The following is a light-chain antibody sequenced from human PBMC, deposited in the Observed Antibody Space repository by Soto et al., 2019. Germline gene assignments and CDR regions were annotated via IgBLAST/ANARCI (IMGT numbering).Light chain of an antibody. CDR1: SSNIGDNT. Sequence: QAVVTQPPSASGTPGQSVTISCSGSSSNIGDNTVNWYQQLPGTAPKLLIYSNDQRSSGVPDRFSGSKSGTSASLAISGLQSEDEADYYCAVWYDRLDGVVFGGGTKLTVL. CDR2: SND. CDR3: AVWYDRLDGVV. J-gene: IGLJ2*01. V-gene: IGLV1-44*01.